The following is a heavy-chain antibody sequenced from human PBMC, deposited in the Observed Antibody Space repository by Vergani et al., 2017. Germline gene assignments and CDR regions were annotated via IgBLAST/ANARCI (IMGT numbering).Heavy chain of an antibody. CDR3: ARGGSTPMVFPY. CDR2: INRSGRT. D-gene: IGHD5-18*01. CDR1: GGSFDDYY. Sequence: QVQLQEWCAGLLKPSETLSLTCAVYGGSFDDYYWSWIRQPPGKGLQWIAKINRSGRTTYHPSLKSRVTISIDTSKNQFSLRLFSLTAADTAVYYCARGGSTPMVFPYGGQGTLVTVSS. J-gene: IGHJ4*02. V-gene: IGHV4-34*02.